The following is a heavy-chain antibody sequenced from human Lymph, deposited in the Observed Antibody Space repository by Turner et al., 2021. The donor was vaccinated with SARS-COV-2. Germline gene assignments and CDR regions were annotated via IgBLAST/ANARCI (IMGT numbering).Heavy chain of an antibody. D-gene: IGHD1-1*01. J-gene: IGHJ4*02. CDR1: GGTFSSYA. CDR2: IIPIFGLA. Sequence: QVQLVQSGAAVKKPGSSVKFSCKASGGTFSSYAISWVRQAPGQGVEWVGGIIPIFGLANYSQKFKGRVTITADKSTTTVYMELGSLRSEDTAVYYCARDGTGRLGYWGQGTLVTVSS. V-gene: IGHV1-69*10. CDR3: ARDGTGRLGY.